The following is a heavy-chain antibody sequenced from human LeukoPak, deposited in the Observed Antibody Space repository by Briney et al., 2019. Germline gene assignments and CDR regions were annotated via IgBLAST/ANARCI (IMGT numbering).Heavy chain of an antibody. CDR2: IKQDGSEK. Sequence: QTGGSLRLSCAASGFTFSSYWMSWVRQAPGKGLEWVANIKQDGSEKYYVDSVKGRFTISRDNAKNSLYLQMNSLRAEDTAVYYCARDDRVGATYYPFFGAFDIWGQGTMVTASS. D-gene: IGHD1-26*01. CDR1: GFTFSSYW. CDR3: ARDDRVGATYYPFFGAFDI. V-gene: IGHV3-7*01. J-gene: IGHJ3*02.